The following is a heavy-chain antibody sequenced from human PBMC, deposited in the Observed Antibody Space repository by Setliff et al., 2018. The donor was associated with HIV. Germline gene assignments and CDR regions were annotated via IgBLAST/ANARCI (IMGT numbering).Heavy chain of an antibody. CDR3: ARIPREGSGLSYYYYYYMDV. D-gene: IGHD3-10*01. CDR1: GGSFSGYY. Sequence: SETLSLTCAVYGGSFSGYYWSWIRQPPGKGLEWIGEINHSGSTNYNPSLKSRVTISVDTSKNQFSLKLSSVTAADTAVYYCARIPREGSGLSYYYYYYMDVWGKGTTVTVSS. CDR2: INHSGST. V-gene: IGHV4-34*01. J-gene: IGHJ6*03.